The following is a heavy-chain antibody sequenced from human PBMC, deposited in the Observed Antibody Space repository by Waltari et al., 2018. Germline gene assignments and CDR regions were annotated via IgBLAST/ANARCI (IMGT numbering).Heavy chain of an antibody. D-gene: IGHD5-12*01. CDR2: INHSGST. V-gene: IGHV4-34*01. J-gene: IGHJ3*02. Sequence: QVQLQQWGAGLLQPSETLSLTCAVYGGSFSGYYWSWIRQPPGKGLEWIGEINHSGSTNYHPSLKSRVPISVETSKNQFSLKLSSVTAADTAVYYCARQRDGYNHDAFDIWGQGTMVTVSS. CDR3: ARQRDGYNHDAFDI. CDR1: GGSFSGYY.